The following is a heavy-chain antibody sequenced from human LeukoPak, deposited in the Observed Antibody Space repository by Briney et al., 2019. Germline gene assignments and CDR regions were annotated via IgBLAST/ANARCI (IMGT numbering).Heavy chain of an antibody. Sequence: GGSLRLSCAASGFTFSDYYMGWIRQAPGKGLEWVSYISSSGSTIYYADSVKGRFTISRDNAKNSLYLQMNSLRAEDTAVYYCARAALLFYGSGSYGDYFDYWGQGTLVTVSS. CDR3: ARAALLFYGSGSYGDYFDY. CDR2: ISSSGSTI. CDR1: GFTFSDYY. V-gene: IGHV3-11*01. J-gene: IGHJ4*02. D-gene: IGHD3-10*01.